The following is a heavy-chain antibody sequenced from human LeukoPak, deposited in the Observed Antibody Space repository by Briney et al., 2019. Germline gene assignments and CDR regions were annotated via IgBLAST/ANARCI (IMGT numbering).Heavy chain of an antibody. Sequence: PGGSLRLSCTASGFTFSNAWVSWVRQAPGKGLEWVGRIKSKTDGGTTDYAAPVKDRFTISRDDSKDTPFLQMNSLKIEDTAVYYCTTAPTAFYIWGHERIVTVSS. J-gene: IGHJ3*02. CDR1: GFTFSNAW. CDR2: IKSKTDGGTT. V-gene: IGHV3-15*01. CDR3: TTAPTAFYI.